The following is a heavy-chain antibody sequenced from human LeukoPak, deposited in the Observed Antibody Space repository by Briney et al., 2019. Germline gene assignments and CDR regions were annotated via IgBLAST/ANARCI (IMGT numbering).Heavy chain of an antibody. CDR3: ARGDYYDSSGYDY. V-gene: IGHV4-59*08. J-gene: IGHJ4*02. CDR1: GGSISSYY. CDR2: IYYSGST. Sequence: SETLSLTCTVSGGSISSYYWSWLRQPPGKGLEWIGYIYYSGSTNYNPSLKSRVTISVDTSKNQFSLKLSSVTAADTAVYYCARGDYYDSSGYDYWGQGTLVTVSS. D-gene: IGHD3-22*01.